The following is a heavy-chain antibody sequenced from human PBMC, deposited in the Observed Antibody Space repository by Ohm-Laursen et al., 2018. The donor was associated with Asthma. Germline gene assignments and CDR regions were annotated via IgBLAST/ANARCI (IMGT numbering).Heavy chain of an antibody. J-gene: IGHJ6*02. Sequence: SLRLSCAAAGFTFSSYGMHWVRQAPGKGLEWVAVISYDGSNKYYADSVRGRFTISREDAKNSLYLQMTSLRAGDTAVYYCARGYCSGGNYHSAITMDVWGQGTTVTVSS. CDR3: ARGYCSGGNYHSAITMDV. CDR2: ISYDGSNK. V-gene: IGHV3-30*03. CDR1: GFTFSSYG. D-gene: IGHD2-15*01.